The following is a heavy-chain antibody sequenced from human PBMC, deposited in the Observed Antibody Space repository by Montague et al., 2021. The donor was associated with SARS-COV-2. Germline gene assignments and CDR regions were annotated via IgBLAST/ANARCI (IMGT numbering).Heavy chain of an antibody. CDR3: ARGRQHFNMIVVVMTGGEYYFDY. CDR2: INHRGTS. V-gene: IGHV4-34*01. J-gene: IGHJ4*02. D-gene: IGHD3-22*01. Sequence: SETLSLTCAVYGGSFSDYYWSWIRQPPGKGLERIGEINHRGTSKYNPSLKSRVPISLDTSTNQFSLYLSSVTAADTAVYYCARGRQHFNMIVVVMTGGEYYFDYWGQGTLVTVSS. CDR1: GGSFSDYY.